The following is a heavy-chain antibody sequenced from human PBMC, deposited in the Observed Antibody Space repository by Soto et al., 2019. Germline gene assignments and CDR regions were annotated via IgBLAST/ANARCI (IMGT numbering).Heavy chain of an antibody. CDR3: AKGTKRYFDPPVFDD. V-gene: IGHV3-23*01. J-gene: IGHJ4*02. D-gene: IGHD3-9*01. Sequence: PGGSLRLSCAASGFTFSSYAMSWVRQAPGKGLEWVSAISGSGGSTYYADSVKGRFTISRDNSKNTLYLQMNSLRAEDTAVYYCAKGTKRYFDPPVFDDWGQGTLVTVSS. CDR2: ISGSGGST. CDR1: GFTFSSYA.